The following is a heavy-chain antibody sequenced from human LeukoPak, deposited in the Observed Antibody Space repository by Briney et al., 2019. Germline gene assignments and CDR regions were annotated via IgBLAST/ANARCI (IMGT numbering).Heavy chain of an antibody. V-gene: IGHV3-23*01. Sequence: PGGSLRLSCAASGFTFSSYAMSWVRQAPGKGLEWVSAISGSGGSTYYADSVKGRFTISRDNSKNTLYLQMNSLRAEDTAVYYCAKSQTRRITIFGVVTSAEYFQHWGQGTLVTVSS. D-gene: IGHD3-3*01. J-gene: IGHJ1*01. CDR3: AKSQTRRITIFGVVTSAEYFQH. CDR2: ISGSGGST. CDR1: GFTFSSYA.